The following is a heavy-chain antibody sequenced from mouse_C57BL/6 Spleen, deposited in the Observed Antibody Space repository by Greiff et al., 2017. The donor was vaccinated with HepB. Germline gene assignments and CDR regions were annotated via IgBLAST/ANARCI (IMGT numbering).Heavy chain of an antibody. CDR2: IYPRSGNT. D-gene: IGHD1-1*01. Sequence: VQVVESGAELARPGASVKLSCKASGYTFTSYGISWVKQRTGQGLEWIGEIYPRSGNTYYNEKFKGKATLTADKSSSTAYMELRSLTSEDSAVYFCARDGCSYDWFAYWGQGTLVTVSA. J-gene: IGHJ3*01. CDR1: GYTFTSYG. V-gene: IGHV1-81*01. CDR3: ARDGCSYDWFAY.